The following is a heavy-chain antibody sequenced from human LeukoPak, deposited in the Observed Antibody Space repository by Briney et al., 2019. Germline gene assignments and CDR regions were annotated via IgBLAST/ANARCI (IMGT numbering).Heavy chain of an antibody. CDR3: ARVGYYHGSGYSAFDY. V-gene: IGHV4-4*07. Sequence: PSETLSLTCTVSGGSISSFYWNWIRQPAGKGLEWIGRIYTSGSTNYNPSLKSRVTISVDTSKNQFSLKLSSVTAADTAVYYCARVGYYHGSGYSAFDYWGQGTLVTVSS. CDR2: IYTSGST. D-gene: IGHD3-22*01. CDR1: GGSISSFY. J-gene: IGHJ4*02.